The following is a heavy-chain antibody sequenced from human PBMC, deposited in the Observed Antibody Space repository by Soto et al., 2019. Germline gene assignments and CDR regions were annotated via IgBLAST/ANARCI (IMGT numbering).Heavy chain of an antibody. CDR3: AKEGSGYSSGWLGGYFDY. J-gene: IGHJ4*02. CDR1: GFTFSSYG. Sequence: QVQLVESGGGVVQPGRSLRLSCAASGFTFSSYGMHWVRQAPGKGLEWVAVISYDGSNKYYADSVKGRFTISRNNSKNTLYLQRNSLRAEDTAVYYCAKEGSGYSSGWLGGYFDYWGQGTLVTVSS. V-gene: IGHV3-30*18. CDR2: ISYDGSNK. D-gene: IGHD6-19*01.